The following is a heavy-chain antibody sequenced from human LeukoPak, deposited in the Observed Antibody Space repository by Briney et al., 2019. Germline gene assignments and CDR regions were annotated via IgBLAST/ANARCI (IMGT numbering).Heavy chain of an antibody. D-gene: IGHD6-13*01. J-gene: IGHJ5*02. V-gene: IGHV3-74*01. CDR3: ARDQSSSWYVAWFDP. CDR2: INNDESHT. CDR1: GHTLSSYW. Sequence: GGSLRLLCAASGHTLSSYWMHWARHAPGRGLVWVSRINNDESHTTYADSVKGRFTISRDNAKNTLYLQMNSLRVEDTAVYYCARDQSSSWYVAWFDPWGQGTLVTVSS.